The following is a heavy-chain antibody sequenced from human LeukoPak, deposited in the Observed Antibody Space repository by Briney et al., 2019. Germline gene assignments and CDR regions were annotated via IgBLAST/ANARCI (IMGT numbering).Heavy chain of an antibody. CDR3: ARDHPYGDYVPYYYYGMDV. V-gene: IGHV4-59*01. CDR1: GGSISSYY. CDR2: IYYSGST. J-gene: IGHJ6*02. Sequence: SETLSLTCTVSGGSISSYYWSWIRQPPGKGLEWIGYIYYSGSTNYNPSLKRRATISVDTSKNQFSLKLISVTAADTAVYYCARDHPYGDYVPYYYYGMDVWGQETTVTVSS. D-gene: IGHD4-17*01.